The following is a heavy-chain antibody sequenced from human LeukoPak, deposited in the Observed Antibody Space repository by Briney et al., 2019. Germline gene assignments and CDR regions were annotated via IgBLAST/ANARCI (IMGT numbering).Heavy chain of an antibody. CDR1: GFTFDDYA. V-gene: IGHV3-9*01. D-gene: IGHD6-19*01. J-gene: IGHJ4*02. CDR2: ISWNSGSI. CDR3: AKDGSHEIAVAGDY. Sequence: TGGSLRLSCAASGFTFDDYAMHWVRHAPGKGLAWVSGISWNSGSIGYADSVKGRFTISRDNAKNSLYLQMNSLRAEDTALYYCAKDGSHEIAVAGDYWGQGTLVTVSS.